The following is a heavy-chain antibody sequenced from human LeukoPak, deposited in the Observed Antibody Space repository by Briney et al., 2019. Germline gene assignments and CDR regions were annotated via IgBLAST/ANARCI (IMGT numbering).Heavy chain of an antibody. CDR3: ARDRGPDWWGSFDS. V-gene: IGHV1-2*02. J-gene: IGHJ4*02. CDR2: INPNSGGT. D-gene: IGHD3-16*01. CDR1: GYSFTGHY. Sequence: ASVKVSCKTSGYSFTGHYMHWVRQVPGQGLEWMGWINPNSGGTNYEQNFQGRVTMTRDTSSSTVYMELSSLRSDDTAVYYCARDRGPDWWGSFDSWGQGTLVTVSS.